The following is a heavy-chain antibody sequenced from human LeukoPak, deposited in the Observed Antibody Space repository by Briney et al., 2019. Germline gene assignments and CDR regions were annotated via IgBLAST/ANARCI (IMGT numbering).Heavy chain of an antibody. CDR1: GYTFTGYY. Sequence: ASVKVSCKASGYTFTGYYMHWVRQAPGQGLEWMGWINPNTGGTNYAQKFQGRVTMTRDTSISTAYMELRSLRSDDTAVYYCAREVGAAALQPYYYYYMDVWGKGTTVTVSS. V-gene: IGHV1-2*02. J-gene: IGHJ6*03. D-gene: IGHD1-26*01. CDR3: AREVGAAALQPYYYYYMDV. CDR2: INPNTGGT.